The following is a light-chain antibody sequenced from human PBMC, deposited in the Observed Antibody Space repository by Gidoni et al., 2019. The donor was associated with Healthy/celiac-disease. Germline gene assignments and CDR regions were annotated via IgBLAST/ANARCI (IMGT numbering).Light chain of an antibody. CDR1: SSNIGNSA. Sequence: QSVLTQPPSVSEAPRQRVTISCSGSSSNIGNSAVNWYQQVPGQAPKLLIYYNGRRPSGFSARFSGSKSGTSASLAISGLQSEDEADYCWAAWDDSLNGWVFGGGTKLTV. CDR3: AAWDDSLNGWV. CDR2: YNG. V-gene: IGLV1-36*01. J-gene: IGLJ3*02.